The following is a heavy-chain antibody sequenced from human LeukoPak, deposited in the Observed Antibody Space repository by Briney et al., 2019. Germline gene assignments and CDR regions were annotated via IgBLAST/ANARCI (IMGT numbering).Heavy chain of an antibody. D-gene: IGHD5-12*01. V-gene: IGHV4-59*11. CDR1: GESISSHY. Sequence: SETLSLTCNVSGESISSHYWSWTRQSPGKGLEWIGYVTNSGTTKFNPSLKSRVTISRDTSKNQISLRLSSVTAADTAVYYCARRNGQDIVATFRRRYYFDYWGQGTLVTVSS. CDR3: ARRNGQDIVATFRRRYYFDY. J-gene: IGHJ4*02. CDR2: VTNSGTT.